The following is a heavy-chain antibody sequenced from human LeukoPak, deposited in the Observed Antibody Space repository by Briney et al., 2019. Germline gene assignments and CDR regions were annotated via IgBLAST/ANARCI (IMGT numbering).Heavy chain of an antibody. J-gene: IGHJ4*02. CDR3: ARESGSVRVGDHYFDY. D-gene: IGHD3-10*01. CDR1: GFTVSSNY. Sequence: GGSLRLSCAASGFTVSSNYMNCVRQAPGKGLEWVSVIYRGGNTYYAEAVKGRFTISRDNSKNTLYLQLSSLRAEDPAVYYCARESGSVRVGDHYFDYWGQGTLVTVSS. CDR2: IYRGGNT. V-gene: IGHV3-53*01.